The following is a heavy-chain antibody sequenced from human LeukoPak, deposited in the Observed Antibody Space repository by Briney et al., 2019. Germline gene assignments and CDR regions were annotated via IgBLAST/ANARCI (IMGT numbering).Heavy chain of an antibody. Sequence: GGSLRLSCTASGFTFSSYSMNWVRQAPGKGLEWVSYISSSSSTIYYADSVKGRFTISRDNSKNTLYLQMNSLRAEDTAVYYCASLWTYYDYVWGSYHDAFDIWGQGTMVTVSS. J-gene: IGHJ3*02. D-gene: IGHD3-16*02. CDR3: ASLWTYYDYVWGSYHDAFDI. CDR1: GFTFSSYS. V-gene: IGHV3-48*01. CDR2: ISSSSSTI.